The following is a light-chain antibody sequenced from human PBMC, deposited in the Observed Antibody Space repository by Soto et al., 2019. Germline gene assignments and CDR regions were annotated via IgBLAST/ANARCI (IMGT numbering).Light chain of an antibody. CDR2: RAS. CDR1: QSISSN. Sequence: VLTQSQAMLSVSPGERAALSCRASQSISSNLAWYQQKPGQAPRLLMFRASTRATGFPARFSGSGSGTEFNLTISSLQSEDFAVYYCQQYNNWPRATFGGGTNVDI. CDR3: QQYNNWPRAT. J-gene: IGKJ4*01. V-gene: IGKV3-15*01.